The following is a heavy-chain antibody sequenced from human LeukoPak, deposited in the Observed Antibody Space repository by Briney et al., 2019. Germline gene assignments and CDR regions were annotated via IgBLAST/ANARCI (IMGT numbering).Heavy chain of an antibody. CDR2: IISIFGTA. J-gene: IGHJ4*02. Sequence: ASVKVSCKASGGTFSSYAISWVRQAPGQGLEWMGRIISIFGTANYAQKFQGRVTITTDESTNTAYMELSSLRSEDTAVYYCARGNWDSSGWYYDYWGQGTPVTVSS. CDR1: GGTFSSYA. CDR3: ARGNWDSSGWYYDY. V-gene: IGHV1-69*05. D-gene: IGHD6-19*01.